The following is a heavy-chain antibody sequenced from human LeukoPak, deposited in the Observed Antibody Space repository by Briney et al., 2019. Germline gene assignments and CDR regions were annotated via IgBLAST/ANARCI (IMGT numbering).Heavy chain of an antibody. CDR2: IQDDGAKT. CDR1: GFDFGAYE. V-gene: IGHV3-30*02. CDR3: ATQTITLVVVISPFDY. J-gene: IGHJ4*02. Sequence: GGSLRLSCAASGFDFGAYEMNWVRQAPGKGLEWVALIQDDGAKTNYADSVRGRFTISRDNSRSTVYLQMNSLKPDDTAVYYCATQTITLVVVISPFDYWGQGALVTVSS. D-gene: IGHD3-22*01.